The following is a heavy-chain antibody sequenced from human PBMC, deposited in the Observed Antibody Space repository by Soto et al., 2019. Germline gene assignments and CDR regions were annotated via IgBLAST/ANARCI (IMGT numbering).Heavy chain of an antibody. V-gene: IGHV4-4*07. CDR2: ISARGRT. CDR1: GDAISNFY. CDR3: ARGMGRYFDL. J-gene: IGHJ2*01. Sequence: QVQLHESGPGLVKPSETLSLTCTGSGDAISNFYWSWIRQPTGKGLESLGRISARGRTNNNPSLQSRVAMSLDTSKNQFYLRLTSRSAADTAVYFCARGMGRYFDLWGRGTLVTVFS. D-gene: IGHD2-8*01.